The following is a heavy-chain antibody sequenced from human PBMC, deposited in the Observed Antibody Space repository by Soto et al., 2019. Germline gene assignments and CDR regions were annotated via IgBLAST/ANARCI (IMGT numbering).Heavy chain of an antibody. CDR3: AKEGPITNWYFAY. CDR1: GFTFSSYG. Sequence: QVQLVESGGGVVQPGRSLRLSCAASGFTFSSYGMHWVRQAPGKGLEWVTVISYDGKVAYYADSVKGRFTNSRDNSKNTLYLQMNSLRTEDTAMYYCAKEGPITNWYFAYWGQGTLVTVSS. CDR2: ISYDGKVA. V-gene: IGHV3-30*18. D-gene: IGHD1-1*01. J-gene: IGHJ4*02.